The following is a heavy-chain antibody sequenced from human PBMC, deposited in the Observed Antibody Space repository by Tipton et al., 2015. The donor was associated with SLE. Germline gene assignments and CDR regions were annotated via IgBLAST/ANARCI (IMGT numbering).Heavy chain of an antibody. V-gene: IGHV4-31*03. Sequence: TLSLTCTVSGGSISSGGYYWSWIRQHPGKGLEWIGYIYYSGSTYYNPSLKSRVTISVDTSKNQFSLKLSSVTAADTAVYYCARGMRYSYGPGYYFDYWGQGTLVTVSA. J-gene: IGHJ4*02. CDR3: ARGMRYSYGPGYYFDY. CDR2: IYYSGST. D-gene: IGHD5-18*01. CDR1: GGSISSGGYY.